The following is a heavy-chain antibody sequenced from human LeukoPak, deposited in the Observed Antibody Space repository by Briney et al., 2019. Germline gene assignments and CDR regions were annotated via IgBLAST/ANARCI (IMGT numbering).Heavy chain of an antibody. D-gene: IGHD5-12*01. CDR2: ISSSTAYI. CDR1: GFTFSTYS. CDR3: ARDLEGYSAVRGYYYYYMDV. Sequence: AGGSLRLSCAAAGFTFSTYSMNWVRQAPGKGLEWVSSISSSTAYIYYAASVKGRFTIARDNAKTSLYLQMNSLRAEDTAVYYCARDLEGYSAVRGYYYYYMDVWGKGTTVTVSS. J-gene: IGHJ6*03. V-gene: IGHV3-21*01.